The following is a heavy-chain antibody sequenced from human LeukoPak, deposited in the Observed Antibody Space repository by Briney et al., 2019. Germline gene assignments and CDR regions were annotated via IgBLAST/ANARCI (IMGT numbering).Heavy chain of an antibody. CDR2: ISPYTGDT. Sequence: ASVKVSCKASGYTFTSYGISWVRQAPGQGLEWVGWISPYTGDTNYAQNLQGRVTMTTDTSTSTAYMELRSLRSDDTAVYYCARDVKYQLLHWFDNWGQGTLVTVSS. D-gene: IGHD2-2*01. V-gene: IGHV1-18*01. CDR1: GYTFTSYG. J-gene: IGHJ4*02. CDR3: ARDVKYQLLHWFDN.